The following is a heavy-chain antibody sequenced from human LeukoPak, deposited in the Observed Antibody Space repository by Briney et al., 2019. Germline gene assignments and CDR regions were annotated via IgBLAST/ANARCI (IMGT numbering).Heavy chain of an antibody. V-gene: IGHV3-20*04. CDR2: INRSGGST. D-gene: IGHD4-23*01. CDR3: ARDLSGGTVNCFDP. CDR1: GFTFDDYA. J-gene: IGHJ5*02. Sequence: GGSLRLSCAASGFTFDDYAMTWVRQAPGKGLEWVACINRSGGSTVYADSVKGRFTISRDNAKNSVYLQMNSLGAEDTAFYYCARDLSGGTVNCFDPRGQGTLVIVSS.